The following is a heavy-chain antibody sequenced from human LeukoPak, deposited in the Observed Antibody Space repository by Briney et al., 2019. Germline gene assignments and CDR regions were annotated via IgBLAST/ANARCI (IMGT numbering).Heavy chain of an antibody. CDR2: INSDGSST. J-gene: IGHJ3*02. CDR1: GFTFSSYW. CDR3: ARAHNWDAFDI. Sequence: GGSLRLSCAASGFTFSSYWMHWVRQAPGKGLVWVSRINSDGSSTSYADSVKGRFTISRDNAKNTLYLQMNSLRAEDTAVYYCARAHNWDAFDIWGQGTMVTVSS. V-gene: IGHV3-74*01.